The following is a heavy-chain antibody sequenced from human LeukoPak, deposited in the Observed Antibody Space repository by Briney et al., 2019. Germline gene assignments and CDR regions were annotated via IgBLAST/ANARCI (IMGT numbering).Heavy chain of an antibody. J-gene: IGHJ6*03. CDR1: GGSISSGSYY. D-gene: IGHD3-22*01. CDR3: ARGPYYYDSSGYYAYYYYYMDV. CDR2: IYTSGST. V-gene: IGHV4-61*02. Sequence: PSQTLSLTCTVSGGSISSGSYYWSWIRQPAGNGLEWIGRIYTSGSTNYNPSLKSRVTISVDTSKNQFSLKLSSVTAADTAVYYCARGPYYYDSSGYYAYYYYYMDVWGKGTTVTISS.